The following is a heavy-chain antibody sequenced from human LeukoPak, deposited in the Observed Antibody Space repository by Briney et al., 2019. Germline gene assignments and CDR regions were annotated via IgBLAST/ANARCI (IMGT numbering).Heavy chain of an antibody. Sequence: SETLSLTCAVSGGSFSGYYWSGVRQPPGKGLEWVGEIKHSRSTNYITSLMSRVTISVVTSKNRFSIKLSSVTAADTAVYYCAGGTRTLHPSGQGTLVTVSS. J-gene: IGHJ5*02. CDR3: AGGTRTLHP. CDR2: IKHSRST. CDR1: GGSFSGYY. V-gene: IGHV4-34*01. D-gene: IGHD2-2*01.